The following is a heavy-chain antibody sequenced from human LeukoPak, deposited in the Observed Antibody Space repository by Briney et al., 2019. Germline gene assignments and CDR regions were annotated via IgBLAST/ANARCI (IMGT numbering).Heavy chain of an antibody. CDR3: ARYSGYDGGTFDY. CDR1: GFTFSSYW. J-gene: IGHJ4*02. V-gene: IGHV3-74*01. D-gene: IGHD5-12*01. CDR2: INSDGSST. Sequence: GGSLRLSCAASGFTFSSYWMHWVRQAPGKGLVWVSRINSDGSSTSYADSVKGRFTISRDNAKNTLYLQMNSLRAEDTAVYYCARYSGYDGGTFDYWGQGTLVTVSS.